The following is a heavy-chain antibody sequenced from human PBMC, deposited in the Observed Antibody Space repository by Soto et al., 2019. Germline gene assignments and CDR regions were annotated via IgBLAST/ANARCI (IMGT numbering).Heavy chain of an antibody. J-gene: IGHJ2*01. D-gene: IGHD3-16*01. V-gene: IGHV3-30*03. CDR2: ISYDGKQT. CDR1: GVTFKDYG. Sequence: GGSLRLSCGAPGVTFKDYGMHWVRQAPGRGLEWVAVISYDGKQTYYADSVKGRFTISKDKSKRTLFLQMNSLRVDDTAVYYCARDGWGSNWYFDLWGRGTLVTVSS. CDR3: ARDGWGSNWYFDL.